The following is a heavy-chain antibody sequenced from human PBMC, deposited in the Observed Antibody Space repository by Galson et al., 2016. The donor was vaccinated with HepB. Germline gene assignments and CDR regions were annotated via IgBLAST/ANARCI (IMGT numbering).Heavy chain of an antibody. J-gene: IGHJ6*02. V-gene: IGHV3-23*01. CDR3: AKDLALTKTRNYHYGLDG. CDR1: GFTFSNYA. CDR2: ISGSGSSI. Sequence: SLRLSCAASGFTFSNYAMSWVRQAPGKGLEWISSISGSGSSIDYADSVKGRFTISRDNSKKTLDLQMDSLRAEDTALYYCAKDLALTKTRNYHYGLDGWGQGTTVTASS. D-gene: IGHD1-14*01.